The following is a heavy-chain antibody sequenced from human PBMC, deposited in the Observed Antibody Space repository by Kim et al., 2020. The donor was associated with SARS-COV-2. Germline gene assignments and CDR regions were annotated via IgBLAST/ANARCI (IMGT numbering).Heavy chain of an antibody. CDR3: ARDAGRGYYYYGSGSYYLGQSPYEYNWFDP. CDR2: ISSSSSYT. D-gene: IGHD3-10*01. CDR1: GFTFSDYY. J-gene: IGHJ5*02. V-gene: IGHV3-11*06. Sequence: GGSLRLSCAASGFTFSDYYMSWIRQAPGMGLEWVSYISSSSSYTNYADSVKGRFTISRDNAKNSLYLQMNSLRAEDTAVYYCARDAGRGYYYYGSGSYYLGQSPYEYNWFDPWGQGTLVTVSS.